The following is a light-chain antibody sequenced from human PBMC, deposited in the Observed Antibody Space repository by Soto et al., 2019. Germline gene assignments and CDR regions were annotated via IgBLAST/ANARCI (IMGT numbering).Light chain of an antibody. Sequence: EIVMTQSPATLSVSPGERATLSCRASQSVSTNVAWYQQKPRQGPRLLIYGASTRATGIPARFSGSGSGTDFTLTISSLQSEDFAIYYYQQYNIWPRAFCQGTKVEIK. CDR3: QQYNIWPRA. CDR2: GAS. CDR1: QSVSTN. J-gene: IGKJ1*01. V-gene: IGKV3-15*01.